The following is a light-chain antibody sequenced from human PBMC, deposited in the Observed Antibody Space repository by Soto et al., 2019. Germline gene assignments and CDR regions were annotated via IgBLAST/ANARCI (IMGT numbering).Light chain of an antibody. J-gene: IGKJ5*01. CDR2: DAS. CDR1: ETISTW. Sequence: DIQMTQSHSTLSASVGDRVTITCRASETISTWLAWYQQKPGKAPKLLIYDASSLQSGVPSTFSGSGSGTDFTLTFSSLQPVDSATEACQQGGTFGQGTRLEIK. CDR3: QQGGT. V-gene: IGKV1-5*01.